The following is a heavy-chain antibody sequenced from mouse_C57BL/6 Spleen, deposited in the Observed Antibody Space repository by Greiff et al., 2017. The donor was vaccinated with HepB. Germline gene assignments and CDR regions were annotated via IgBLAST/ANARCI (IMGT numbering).Heavy chain of an antibody. CDR1: GFSLTSSG. CDR2: IWGGGRT. J-gene: IGHJ3*01. CDR3: DKRGDGYYGWFAY. Sequence: VKLVESGPGLVAPSQSLSITCTVSGFSLTSSGVDWVRQPPGKGLEWLGVIWGGGRTNYNSAHMSRLSTSKDNSKNHVVLKMHSLQTDDTAMYYCDKRGDGYYGWFAYWGQGTLVTVSA. V-gene: IGHV2-9*01. D-gene: IGHD2-3*01.